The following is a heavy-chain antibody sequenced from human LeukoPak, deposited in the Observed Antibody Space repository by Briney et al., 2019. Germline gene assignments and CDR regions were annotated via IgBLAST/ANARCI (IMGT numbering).Heavy chain of an antibody. Sequence: GGSLRLSCAASGFIFKTYTMTWVRQAPGKGLGWVSSITGDCKYITYADSVKGRFTISRDNAKNSLYLQVASLSGDDTATYYCAREGNDYYYDQWGQGTLVTVSP. J-gene: IGHJ4*02. V-gene: IGHV3-21*01. CDR3: AREGNDYYYDQ. D-gene: IGHD3-16*01. CDR1: GFIFKTYT. CDR2: ITGDCKYI.